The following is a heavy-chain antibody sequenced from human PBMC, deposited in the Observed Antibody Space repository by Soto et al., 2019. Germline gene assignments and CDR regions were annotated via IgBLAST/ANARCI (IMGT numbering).Heavy chain of an antibody. CDR3: ARGRHCTSTSCFGFPSIWFDP. D-gene: IGHD2-2*01. CDR2: IYYTGST. Sequence: QLQLQESGPGLLRPSETLSLTCTVSSRPITGDYRRWIRQPPGKALESIGHIYYTGSTRYNPSLTSRVTIALATSREQFSLNLTSVTAADTAVYYCARGRHCTSTSCFGFPSIWFDPWGQGTLVTVSS. J-gene: IGHJ5*02. V-gene: IGHV4-59*01. CDR1: SRPITGDY.